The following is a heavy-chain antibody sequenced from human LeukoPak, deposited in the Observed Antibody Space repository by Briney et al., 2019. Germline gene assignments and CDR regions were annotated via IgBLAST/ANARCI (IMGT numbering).Heavy chain of an antibody. CDR3: ARGVRYGALDI. D-gene: IGHD5-18*01. V-gene: IGHV3-74*01. CDR2: INSDGIST. J-gene: IGHJ3*02. Sequence: GGSLRLSCAASGITFSSYWMHWVRQAPGKGLVWVSRINSDGISTNYADSVKGRFTISRDNAKNTLYLQMNSPRAEDTAVYYCARGVRYGALDIWGQGTMVTVSS. CDR1: GITFSSYW.